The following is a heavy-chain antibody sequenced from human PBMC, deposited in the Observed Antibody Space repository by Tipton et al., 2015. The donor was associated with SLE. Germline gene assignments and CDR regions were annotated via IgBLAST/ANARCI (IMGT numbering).Heavy chain of an antibody. Sequence: SLRLSFAAPALTFSLSAMSWVRQAPGKGLEWGSAISRSGDDTYYADPVKGWFTISRDNSRNTLYLQMNSRRAADTAVYYCAMSSATLTHYFDYWGQGTLVTVSS. CDR2: ISRSGDDT. CDR3: AMSSATLTHYFDY. CDR1: ALTFSLSA. V-gene: IGHV3-23*01. D-gene: IGHD3-10*01. J-gene: IGHJ4*02.